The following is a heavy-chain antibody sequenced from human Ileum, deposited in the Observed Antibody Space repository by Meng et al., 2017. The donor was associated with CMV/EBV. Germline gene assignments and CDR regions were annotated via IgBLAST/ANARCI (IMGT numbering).Heavy chain of an antibody. CDR3: TRGGEVHSAKFDY. J-gene: IGHJ4*02. CDR1: GYSVTTFG. Sequence: QVHQVQSGPELTEPGASVKVSCKTSGYSVTTFGINWVREAPGQRLEWMGWINTSAAHPTYAQCFTVRFVFSLDTSVSTAYLQINSLRAEDTAVYYCTRGGEVHSAKFDYWGQGTLVTVSS. V-gene: IGHV7-4-1*02. D-gene: IGHD2-21*01. CDR2: INTSAAHP.